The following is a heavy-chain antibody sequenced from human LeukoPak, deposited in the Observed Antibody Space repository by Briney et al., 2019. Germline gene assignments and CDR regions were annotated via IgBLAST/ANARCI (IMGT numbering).Heavy chain of an antibody. CDR3: ATEPSAPMPMFEVVNIYYYYYLEV. Sequence: GSVRVSCTTSGNTFTAYYMHWVRQAPGQGLEWVVGISPNGGATKYAEKFQGRFIMTRDTSIRSPYMEPSRRTTYDTTVYYCATEPSAPMPMFEVVNIYYYYYLEV. CDR2: ISPNGGAT. D-gene: IGHD3-3*01. CDR1: GNTFTAYY. V-gene: IGHV1-2*02. J-gene: IGHJ6*03.